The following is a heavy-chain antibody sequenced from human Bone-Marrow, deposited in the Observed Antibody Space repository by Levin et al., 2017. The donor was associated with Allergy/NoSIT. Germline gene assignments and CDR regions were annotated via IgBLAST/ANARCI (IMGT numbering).Heavy chain of an antibody. CDR2: INTETGNP. CDR1: GYTFTRYG. J-gene: IGHJ5*02. CDR3: ARERDCRRTSCESNWFDP. V-gene: IGHV7-4-1*02. D-gene: IGHD2-2*01. Sequence: GASVKVSCKASGYTFTRYGMNWVRQAPGQGLEWMGWINTETGNPTYAQGFTGRFVFSLDTSVSTAYLQISSLKAEDTAVYYCARERDCRRTSCESNWFDPWGQGTLVTVSS.